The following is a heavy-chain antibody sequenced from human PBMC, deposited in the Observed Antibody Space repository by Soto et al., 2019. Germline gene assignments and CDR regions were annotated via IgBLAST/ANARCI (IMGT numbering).Heavy chain of an antibody. CDR2: IYPGDSDT. CDR1: VYSFNNYW. Sequence: GESLKISCKGSVYSFNNYWIGWVRQMPGKGLEWMGIIYPGDSDTRYSPSFRGQVTISADKSISSAYLQWNSLKASDTAMYYCARQDGYALYYFDSWGQGTLVTVSS. V-gene: IGHV5-51*01. J-gene: IGHJ4*02. D-gene: IGHD5-12*01. CDR3: ARQDGYALYYFDS.